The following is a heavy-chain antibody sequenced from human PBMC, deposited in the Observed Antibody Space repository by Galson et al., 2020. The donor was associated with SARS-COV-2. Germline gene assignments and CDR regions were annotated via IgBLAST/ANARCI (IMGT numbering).Heavy chain of an antibody. V-gene: IGHV4-4*07. D-gene: IGHD3-22*01. CDR1: GASLNNYH. Sequence: SETLSLTCIVSGASLNNYHWSWIQQPAGKGLEWIGRLYTSGSTNYNPSLKSRVTMSIDPSKTQFSLKLSSVTAADTAVYYCARIGDISGYFPFDSWGPGTLVTVSS. J-gene: IGHJ4*02. CDR3: ARIGDISGYFPFDS. CDR2: LYTSGST.